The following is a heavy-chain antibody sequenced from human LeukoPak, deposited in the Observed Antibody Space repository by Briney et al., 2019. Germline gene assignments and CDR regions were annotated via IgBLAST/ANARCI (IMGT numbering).Heavy chain of an antibody. J-gene: IGHJ4*02. Sequence: ASVKVSCKASGYTFSNYGISWVRQAPGQGLEWMGWISAYNRKTDYAQKFQGRVTMNTDTSTSTSYMELRSLRSDDTAVYYCARDRSTHDYWGQGTLVTVSS. CDR3: ARDRSTHDY. V-gene: IGHV1-18*01. CDR2: ISAYNRKT. CDR1: GYTFSNYG.